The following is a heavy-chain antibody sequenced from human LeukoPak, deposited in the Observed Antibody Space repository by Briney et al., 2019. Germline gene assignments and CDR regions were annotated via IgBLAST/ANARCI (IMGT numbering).Heavy chain of an antibody. CDR1: GGSISSYY. J-gene: IGHJ4*02. CDR3: ARVGYFDWLSPLGIFDY. Sequence: SETLSLTCTVSGGSISSYYWSWIRQPPGKGLEWIGYIYYSGSTNYNPSLKSRVTISVDTSKNQFSLKLSSVTAADTAVYYCARVGYFDWLSPLGIFDYWGQGTLVTVSS. D-gene: IGHD3-9*01. CDR2: IYYSGST. V-gene: IGHV4-59*01.